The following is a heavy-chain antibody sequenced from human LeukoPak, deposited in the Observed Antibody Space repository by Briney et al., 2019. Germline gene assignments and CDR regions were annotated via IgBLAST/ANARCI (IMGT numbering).Heavy chain of an antibody. V-gene: IGHV3-23*01. Sequence: GGSLRLACAASGFTFSNYAMSWVRQAPGKGLEWVSAVSGSGGSTYYADSVKGRFTISRDNSKNTLYLQMNSLRAEDTAVYYCARGRGTAAAGTQGRTYDYYYMDVWGKGTTVTISS. CDR3: ARGRGTAAAGTQGRTYDYYYMDV. J-gene: IGHJ6*03. D-gene: IGHD6-13*01. CDR1: GFTFSNYA. CDR2: VSGSGGST.